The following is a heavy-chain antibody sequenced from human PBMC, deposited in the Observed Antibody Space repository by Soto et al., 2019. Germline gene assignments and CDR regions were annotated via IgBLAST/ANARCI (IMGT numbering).Heavy chain of an antibody. D-gene: IGHD3-22*01. CDR3: ARVSHDSSGYYYYYYGMDV. J-gene: IGHJ6*02. V-gene: IGHV4-31*03. CDR1: GGSISSGGYY. Sequence: SETLSLTCTVSGGSISSGGYYWNWIRQHPGKGLEWIGYIYYSGSTYYNPSLKSRVTISVDTSKNQFSLKLSSVTAADTAVYYCARVSHDSSGYYYYYYGMDVWGQGTTVTVSS. CDR2: IYYSGST.